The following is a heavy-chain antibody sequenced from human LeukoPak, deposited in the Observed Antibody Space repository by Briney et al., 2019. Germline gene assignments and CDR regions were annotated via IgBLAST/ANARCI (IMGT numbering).Heavy chain of an antibody. D-gene: IGHD6-6*01. Sequence: SQTLSLTCTVSGGSISSGSYYWIWIRQPAGQGLEWIGRIYTSGSTNYNPYLKSRVTISVDTSKNQFSLKLSSVTAADTAVYYCARGPGGSSSSDFDYWGQGTLVTVSS. CDR3: ARGPGGSSSSDFDY. CDR2: IYTSGST. V-gene: IGHV4-61*02. CDR1: GGSISSGSYY. J-gene: IGHJ4*02.